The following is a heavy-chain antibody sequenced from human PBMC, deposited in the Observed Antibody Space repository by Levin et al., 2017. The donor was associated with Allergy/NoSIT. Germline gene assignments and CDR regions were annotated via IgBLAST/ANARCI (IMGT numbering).Heavy chain of an antibody. D-gene: IGHD2-21*01. J-gene: IGHJ2*01. V-gene: IGHV3-23*01. Sequence: PGGSLRLSCAASGFPFSGHGMSWVRQTPEKGLEWVSSISSGGDLTYYADSVKGRFTISRDNSMNTLYLQINSLRVEDTAVYYCAKIGVIGKWYFDLWGRGTLVTVSS. CDR2: ISSGGDLT. CDR1: GFPFSGHG. CDR3: AKIGVIGKWYFDL.